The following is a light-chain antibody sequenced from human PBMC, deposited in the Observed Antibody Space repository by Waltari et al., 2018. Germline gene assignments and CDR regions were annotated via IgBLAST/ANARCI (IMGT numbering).Light chain of an antibody. Sequence: SYELTQPSSVSVSPGQTARIPCSGAVLGRKYARWFQQKPGQAPVLVIYKDSERPSGIPERFSGSSSGTTVTLTINGAQVVDEADYYCYAATDNNRVFGGGTKLIVL. CDR2: KDS. J-gene: IGLJ3*02. CDR3: YAATDNNRV. V-gene: IGLV3-27*01. CDR1: VLGRKY.